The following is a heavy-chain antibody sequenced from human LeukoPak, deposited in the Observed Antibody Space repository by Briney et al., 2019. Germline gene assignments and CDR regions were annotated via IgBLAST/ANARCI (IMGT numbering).Heavy chain of an antibody. CDR2: INPNSGGT. CDR3: ARDTVCSGGSCYTYYFDY. V-gene: IGHV1-2*02. CDR1: GYTFTGYY. D-gene: IGHD2-15*01. Sequence: ASVKVSCKASGYTFTGYYMHWVRQAPGQGLEWMGWINPNSGGTNYAQKFQGRVTMTRDTSISTAYMELSRLRSDDTAVYYCARDTVCSGGSCYTYYFDYWGQGTLVTVSS. J-gene: IGHJ4*02.